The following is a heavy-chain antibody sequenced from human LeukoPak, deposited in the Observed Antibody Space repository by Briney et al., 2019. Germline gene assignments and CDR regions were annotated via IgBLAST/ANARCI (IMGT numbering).Heavy chain of an antibody. J-gene: IGHJ6*03. Sequence: GASVKVSCKASGYTFTSYDINWVRQATGQGLEWMGWMNPNSGNTNYAQKFQGRVTMTRDTSISTAYMELSRLRSDDTAVYYCARAVYSSSSRGAFYYYYYYMDVWGKGTTVTVSS. CDR2: MNPNSGNT. CDR1: GYTFTSYD. CDR3: ARAVYSSSSRGAFYYYYYYMDV. V-gene: IGHV1-8*01. D-gene: IGHD6-6*01.